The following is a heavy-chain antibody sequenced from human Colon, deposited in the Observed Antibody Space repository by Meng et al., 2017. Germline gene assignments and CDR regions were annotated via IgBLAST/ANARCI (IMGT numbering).Heavy chain of an antibody. V-gene: IGHV4-4*02. J-gene: IGHJ4*02. CDR2: IYHSGST. CDR3: ASFPPPGKQWLVTDY. Sequence: RQRSGPGLVKPSGTLPLTCAASGGSISSSNWWSWVRQPPGKGLEWIGEIYHSGSTNYNPSLKSRVTISVDKSKNQFSLKLSSVTAADTAVYYCASFPPPGKQWLVTDYWGQGTLVTVSS. CDR1: GGSISSSNW. D-gene: IGHD6-19*01.